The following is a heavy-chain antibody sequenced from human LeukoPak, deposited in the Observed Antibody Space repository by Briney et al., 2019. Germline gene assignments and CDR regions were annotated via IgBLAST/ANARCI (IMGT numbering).Heavy chain of an antibody. V-gene: IGHV4-59*12. D-gene: IGHD3-10*01. Sequence: SETLSLTCTVSGGSISSYYWSWIRQPPGKGLEWIGYIYYSGSTNYNPSLKSRVTISVDTSKNQFSLKLSSVTAADTAVYYCARGRVGLITMVRGVMRYFDYWGQGTLVTVSS. CDR2: IYYSGST. CDR3: ARGRVGLITMVRGVMRYFDY. CDR1: GGSISSYY. J-gene: IGHJ4*02.